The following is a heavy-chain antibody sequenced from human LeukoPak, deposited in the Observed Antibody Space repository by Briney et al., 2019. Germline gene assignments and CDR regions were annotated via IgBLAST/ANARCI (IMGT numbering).Heavy chain of an antibody. Sequence: PGGSLRLSCAASGITFSSHWMHWVRQAPVKGLVWVSRINSDGSTTSYVDSVAGRFTISRDNAKNTLYLQMNSLRAEDTAVYHCARGNYYDSSGPGGYWGQGTLVIVSS. CDR3: ARGNYYDSSGPGGY. V-gene: IGHV3-74*01. CDR1: GITFSSHW. D-gene: IGHD3-22*01. J-gene: IGHJ4*02. CDR2: INSDGSTT.